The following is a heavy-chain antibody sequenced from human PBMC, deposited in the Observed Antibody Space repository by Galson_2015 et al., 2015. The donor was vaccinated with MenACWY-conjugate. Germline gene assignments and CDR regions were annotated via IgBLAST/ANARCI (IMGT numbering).Heavy chain of an antibody. V-gene: IGHV3-23*01. J-gene: IGHJ4*02. CDR3: AKGLGELYRRIDS. D-gene: IGHD3-10*01. CDR2: VSSSGTNT. CDR1: GFTFSDYA. Sequence: SLRLSCAASGFTFSDYAMTWVRQAPGTGLEWVSIVSSSGTNTYYADSVKGRFTISRDNSKNTVDLQMNSLRAEDTAVYYCAKGLGELYRRIDSWGQGTLVTVSS.